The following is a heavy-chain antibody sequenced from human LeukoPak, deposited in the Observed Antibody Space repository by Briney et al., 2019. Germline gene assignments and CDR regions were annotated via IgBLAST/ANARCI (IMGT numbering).Heavy chain of an antibody. CDR1: GYTFTGYY. CDR3: ASSIAVASTGAFDY. V-gene: IGHV1-2*02. Sequence: ASVKVSCKASGYTFTGYYMHWVRQAPGQGLEWMGWINPNSGGTNYAQKFQGRVTMTRDTSTSTVYMELSSLRSEDTAVYYCASSIAVASTGAFDYWGQGTLVTVSS. J-gene: IGHJ4*02. D-gene: IGHD6-19*01. CDR2: INPNSGGT.